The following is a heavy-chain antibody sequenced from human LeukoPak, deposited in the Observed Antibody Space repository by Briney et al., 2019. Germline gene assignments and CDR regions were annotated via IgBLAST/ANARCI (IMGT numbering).Heavy chain of an antibody. D-gene: IGHD3-22*01. V-gene: IGHV3-23*01. CDR1: GFTFSSYA. CDR2: ISGSGGST. CDR3: AKRGDYYDSSGYPYYFDY. J-gene: IGHJ4*02. Sequence: GGSLRLPCAASGFTFSSYAMSWVRQAPGKGLEWVSAISGSGGSTYYADSVKGRFTISRDNSKNTLYLQMNSLGAEDTAVYYCAKRGDYYDSSGYPYYFDYWGQGTLVTVSS.